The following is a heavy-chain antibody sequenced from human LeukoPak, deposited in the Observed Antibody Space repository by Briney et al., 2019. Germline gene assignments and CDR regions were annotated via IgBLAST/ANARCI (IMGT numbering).Heavy chain of an antibody. J-gene: IGHJ4*02. Sequence: GSSVKVSCKASGGTFSSYAISWVRQAPGQGLEWMGGIIPIFGTANYAQKFQARVTITTDESTSTAYMELSSLRSEDTAVYYCARVYCSGTSCYRHFDYWGQGTLVTVSS. V-gene: IGHV1-69*05. CDR1: GGTFSSYA. CDR2: IIPIFGTA. CDR3: ARVYCSGTSCYRHFDY. D-gene: IGHD2-2*01.